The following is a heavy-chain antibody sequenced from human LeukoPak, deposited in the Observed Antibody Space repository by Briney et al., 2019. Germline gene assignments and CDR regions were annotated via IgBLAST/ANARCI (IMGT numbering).Heavy chain of an antibody. Sequence: ASVKVSCKASGYTVTGYYMHWVRQAPGQGLERMGWINPNSGGTNYAQKFQGRVTMTRDTSISTAHMELSRLRSDDTAVYYCARIVGASSGLAVEKFDIWGQGAMVTVSS. CDR3: ARIVGASSGLAVEKFDI. CDR1: GYTVTGYY. J-gene: IGHJ3*02. D-gene: IGHD1-26*01. V-gene: IGHV1-2*02. CDR2: INPNSGGT.